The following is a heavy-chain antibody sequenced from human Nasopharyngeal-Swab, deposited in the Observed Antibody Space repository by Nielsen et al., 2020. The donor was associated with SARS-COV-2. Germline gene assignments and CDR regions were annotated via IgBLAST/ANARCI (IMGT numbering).Heavy chain of an antibody. J-gene: IGHJ6*02. D-gene: IGHD3-3*01. CDR3: ARSGNDFWSGYNYYYCGMDV. Sequence: WIRQPPGKGLEWIGEIYHSGSTNYNPSLKSRVTISEDKSKNQFSLKLSSVTAADTAVYYCARSGNDFWSGYNYYYCGMDVWGQGTTVTVSS. CDR2: IYHSGST. V-gene: IGHV4-4*02.